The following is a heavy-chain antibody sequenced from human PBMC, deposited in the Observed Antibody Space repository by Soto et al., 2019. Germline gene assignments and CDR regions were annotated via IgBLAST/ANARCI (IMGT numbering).Heavy chain of an antibody. CDR2: IYYSGST. Sequence: SETLSLTCTVSGGSISSSSYYWGWIRQPPGKGLEWIGSIYYSGSTYYNPSLKSRVTISVDTSKNQFSLKLSSVTAADTAVYYCARTGGGSGWFKIGWFDPWGQGTLVTVSS. CDR1: GGSISSSSYY. J-gene: IGHJ5*02. D-gene: IGHD6-19*01. V-gene: IGHV4-39*01. CDR3: ARTGGGSGWFKIGWFDP.